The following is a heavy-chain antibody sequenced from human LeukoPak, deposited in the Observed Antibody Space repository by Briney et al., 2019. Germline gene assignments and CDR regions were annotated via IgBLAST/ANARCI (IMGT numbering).Heavy chain of an antibody. CDR1: GYTFTGYY. CDR2: INPNSGGT. J-gene: IGHJ6*03. D-gene: IGHD2-2*01. CDR3: AKAFQLLSAFNYYYYMDV. V-gene: IGHV1-2*02. Sequence: GASVKVSCKASGYTFTGYYMHWVRQAPGQGLEWMGWINPNSGGTNYAQKFQGRVTMTRDTSISTAYMELSRLRSDDTAVYYCAKAFQLLSAFNYYYYMDVWGKGTTVTVSS.